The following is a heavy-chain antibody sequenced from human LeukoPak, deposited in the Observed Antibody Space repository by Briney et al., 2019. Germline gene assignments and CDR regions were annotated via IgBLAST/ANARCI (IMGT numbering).Heavy chain of an antibody. J-gene: IGHJ3*02. V-gene: IGHV3-21*01. CDR1: GFTFSSYS. CDR3: ASPFDSSSWYGAFDI. Sequence: PGGSLRLSCVASGFTFSSYSMNWVPQAPGKGLEWVSSISSSSSYIYYADSVKGRFTISRDNAKNSLYLQMNSLRAEDTAVYYCASPFDSSSWYGAFDIWGQGTMVTVSS. CDR2: ISSSSSYI. D-gene: IGHD6-13*01.